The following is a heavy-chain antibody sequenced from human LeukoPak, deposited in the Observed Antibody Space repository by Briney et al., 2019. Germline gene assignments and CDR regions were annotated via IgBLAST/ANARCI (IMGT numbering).Heavy chain of an antibody. Sequence: ASVKVSCKASGYTFTGYYMHWVRQAPGQGLEWMGWINPNSGGTNYAQKFQGRVTMTRDTSISTAYMELSRLRSDDTAVYYCARAAEWSGYYGGAFGYWGQGTLVTVSS. J-gene: IGHJ4*02. CDR1: GYTFTGYY. V-gene: IGHV1-2*02. CDR2: INPNSGGT. CDR3: ARAAEWSGYYGGAFGY. D-gene: IGHD3-3*01.